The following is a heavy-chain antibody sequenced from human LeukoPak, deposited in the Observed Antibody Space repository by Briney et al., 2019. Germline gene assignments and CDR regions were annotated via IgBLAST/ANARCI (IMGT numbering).Heavy chain of an antibody. D-gene: IGHD2-2*01. CDR1: GYTFTGYY. Sequence: ASVKVSCKASGYTFTGYYMHWVRQAPGQGLEWMGWINPNSGGTNYARKFQGRVTMTRDTSISTAYMELSRLRSDDTAVYYCARGYCSSTSCYAGDYWGQGTLVTVSS. J-gene: IGHJ4*02. CDR3: ARGYCSSTSCYAGDY. CDR2: INPNSGGT. V-gene: IGHV1-2*02.